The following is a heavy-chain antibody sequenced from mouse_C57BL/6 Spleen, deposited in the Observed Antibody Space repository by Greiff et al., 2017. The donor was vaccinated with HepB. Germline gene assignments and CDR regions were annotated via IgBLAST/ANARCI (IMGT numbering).Heavy chain of an antibody. Sequence: EVQLQQSGPELVKPGASVKMSCKASGYTFTDYNMHWVKQSHGKSLEWIGYINPNNGGTSYNQKFKGKATLTVNKSSSTAYMELRSLTSEDTAVYYCARRWDSRSYFDVWGTGTTVTVSS. D-gene: IGHD4-1*01. CDR2: INPNNGGT. V-gene: IGHV1-22*01. CDR1: GYTFTDYN. J-gene: IGHJ1*03. CDR3: ARRWDSRSYFDV.